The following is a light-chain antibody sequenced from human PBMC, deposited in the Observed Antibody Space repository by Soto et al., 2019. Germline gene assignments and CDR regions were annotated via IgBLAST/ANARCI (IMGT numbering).Light chain of an antibody. J-gene: IGKJ1*01. Sequence: DIQMTQSPSTLSTSVGDRVTITCRASQSIRSRLAWYQQKPGKAPKPLIYDASSLQSGVPSRFSGSGSGTDFTLTISSPQPEDFATYYCLQHNSYPWTFGQGTKVDIK. CDR3: LQHNSYPWT. CDR1: QSIRSR. CDR2: DAS. V-gene: IGKV1-5*01.